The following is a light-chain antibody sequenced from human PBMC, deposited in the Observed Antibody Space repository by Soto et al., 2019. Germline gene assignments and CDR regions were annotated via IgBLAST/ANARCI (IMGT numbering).Light chain of an antibody. V-gene: IGKV3-20*01. Sequence: EIVLTQSPDTLSLSPGERATLSCRASQSVVNNLAWYQQKVGQAPRLLIYLASSRAAGVPERHRGSGSGTDFTLTISRLDPEDFAVYYCQQYGSSPWTFGHGTKVDI. CDR3: QQYGSSPWT. CDR2: LAS. J-gene: IGKJ1*01. CDR1: QSVVNN.